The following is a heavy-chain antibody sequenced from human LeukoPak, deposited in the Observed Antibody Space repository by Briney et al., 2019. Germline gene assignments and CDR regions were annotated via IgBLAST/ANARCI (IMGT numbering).Heavy chain of an antibody. CDR2: ISTRSSHI. CDR3: AREGAAVSGTMDY. J-gene: IGHJ4*02. Sequence: GGSLRLSCAASGFTFSSYKMNWVRQAPGKGLQWVSSISTRSSHIYYTDSVKGRFTISRDNAKNSLYLQMTGLRVDDTAVYYCAREGAAVSGTMDYWGQGTLVTVSS. V-gene: IGHV3-21*06. D-gene: IGHD1-26*01. CDR1: GFTFSSYK.